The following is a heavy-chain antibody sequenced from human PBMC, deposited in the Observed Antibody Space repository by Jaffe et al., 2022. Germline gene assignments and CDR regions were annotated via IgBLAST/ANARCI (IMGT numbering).Heavy chain of an antibody. CDR3: AKDLAGSGSVVVVAAIFDY. V-gene: IGHV3-23*01. CDR2: ISGSGGST. Sequence: EVQLLESGGGLVQPGGSLRLSCAASGFTFSSYAMSWVRQAPGKGLEWVSAISGSGGSTYYADSVKGRFTISRDNSKNTLYLQMNSLRAEDTAVYYCAKDLAGSGSVVVVAAIFDYWGQGTLVTVSS. D-gene: IGHD2-15*01. J-gene: IGHJ4*02. CDR1: GFTFSSYA.